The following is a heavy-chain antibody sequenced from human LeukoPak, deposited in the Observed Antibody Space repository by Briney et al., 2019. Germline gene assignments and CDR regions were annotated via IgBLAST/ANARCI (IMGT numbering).Heavy chain of an antibody. Sequence: SVKVSCKASGGTFSSYAISWVRQAPGQGLEWMGRIIPILGIANYAQKFQGRVTITADKSTSTAYMELSSLRSEDTAVYYCARSYDSDRGGAFDYWGQGTLVTVSS. V-gene: IGHV1-69*04. CDR3: ARSYDSDRGGAFDY. D-gene: IGHD3-22*01. CDR1: GGTFSSYA. J-gene: IGHJ4*02. CDR2: IIPILGIA.